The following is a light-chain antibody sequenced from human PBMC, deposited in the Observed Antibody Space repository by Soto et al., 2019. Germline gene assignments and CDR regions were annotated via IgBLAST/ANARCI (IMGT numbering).Light chain of an antibody. CDR3: QQRSNWPPLT. CDR2: DAS. J-gene: IGKJ4*01. V-gene: IGKV3-11*01. CDR1: QSVSRY. Sequence: EIVLTQSPATLSLSPGERATLSCRASQSVSRYLAWYQQKPGQAPRLLIYDASNRATGIPARFSGSGSGTDFTLTISSLEPEDSAVYYCQQRSNWPPLTFCGGTKVEIK.